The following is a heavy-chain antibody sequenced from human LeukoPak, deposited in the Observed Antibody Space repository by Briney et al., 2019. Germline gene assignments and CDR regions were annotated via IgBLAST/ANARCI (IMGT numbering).Heavy chain of an antibody. CDR1: GFNFSNGW. D-gene: IGHD6-19*01. Sequence: GGLLRLSWPASGFNFSNGWMSLVGKASGKGLEWVGGIKSKTDGGTIDYAAPVKGRFTISRNDSKITRYLQMKSLKTEDPAVYCCSTLYSRGWFDYWGQGTLVTVSS. J-gene: IGHJ4*02. CDR3: STLYSRGWFDY. CDR2: IKSKTDGGTI. V-gene: IGHV3-15*01.